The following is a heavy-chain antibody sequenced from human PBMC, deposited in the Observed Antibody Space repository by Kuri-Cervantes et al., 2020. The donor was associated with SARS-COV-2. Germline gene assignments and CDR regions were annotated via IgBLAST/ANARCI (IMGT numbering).Heavy chain of an antibody. Sequence: GESLKISCAASGFTFNTYSMDWVRQAPGKGLEWLAYISKGSDTIYYADSVRGRFTISRDNAKNSLYLQMNSLRAEDTAVYYCARGDFWSGYYYDYRGQGTLVTVSS. J-gene: IGHJ4*02. CDR2: ISKGSDTI. CDR3: ARGDFWSGYYYDY. V-gene: IGHV3-48*04. CDR1: GFTFNTYS. D-gene: IGHD3-3*01.